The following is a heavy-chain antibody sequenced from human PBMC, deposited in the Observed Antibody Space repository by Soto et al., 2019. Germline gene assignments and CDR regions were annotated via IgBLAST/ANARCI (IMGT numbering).Heavy chain of an antibody. CDR1: GFSFSDYY. Sequence: TGGSLRLSCAASGFSFSDYYMNWIRQAPGKGLEWISYISSSGTYTNYADSVRGRFTMSRDSAKNSLFLQMDGLRAGDTAVYYCARAKLVVEGRFDYWGQGTLVTVSS. V-gene: IGHV3-11*06. CDR2: ISSSGTYT. D-gene: IGHD3-22*01. J-gene: IGHJ4*02. CDR3: ARAKLVVEGRFDY.